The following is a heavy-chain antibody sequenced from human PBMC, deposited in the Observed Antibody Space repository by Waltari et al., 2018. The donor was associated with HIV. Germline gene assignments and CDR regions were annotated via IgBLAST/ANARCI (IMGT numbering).Heavy chain of an antibody. J-gene: IGHJ4*02. CDR3: ARVGGYCSSTSCVLYYFDY. CDR1: GGSFSGYY. V-gene: IGHV4-34*01. CDR2: INHSGST. D-gene: IGHD2-2*01. Sequence: QVQLQQWGAGLLKPSETLSLTCAVYGGSFSGYYWSWIRQPPGKGLEWIGEINHSGSTNYNPSLKRRVTISVDTSKNQFSLKLSSVTAADTAVYYCARVGGYCSSTSCVLYYFDYWGQGTLVTVSS.